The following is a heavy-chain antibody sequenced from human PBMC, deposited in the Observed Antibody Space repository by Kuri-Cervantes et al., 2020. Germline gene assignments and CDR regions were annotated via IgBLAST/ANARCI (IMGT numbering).Heavy chain of an antibody. V-gene: IGHV3-33*01. Sequence: GESLRLSCAAAGFTFSSYGMHWVRQAPGKGLEWEAVIWYDGSNKYYADSVKGRFTISRDNSKNTLYLQMNSLRAEDTAVYYCARNRIRSRGDAFDIWGRGTMVTVSS. J-gene: IGHJ3*02. D-gene: IGHD1-14*01. CDR2: IWYDGSNK. CDR1: GFTFSSYG. CDR3: ARNRIRSRGDAFDI.